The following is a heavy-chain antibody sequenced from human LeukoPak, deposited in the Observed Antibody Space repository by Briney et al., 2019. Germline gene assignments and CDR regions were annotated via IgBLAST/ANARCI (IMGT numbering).Heavy chain of an antibody. D-gene: IGHD6-6*01. J-gene: IGHJ4*02. CDR3: ARDEEYSSSTFDY. Sequence: PGGSLRLSCAASGYTFSTYWMHWVRQAPGKGPVWVSRINSDESITTYADSVKGRFTISRDNAKNTLYLQMNSLRAEDTAVYYCARDEEYSSSTFDYWGQGTLVTVSS. CDR1: GYTFSTYW. V-gene: IGHV3-74*03. CDR2: INSDESIT.